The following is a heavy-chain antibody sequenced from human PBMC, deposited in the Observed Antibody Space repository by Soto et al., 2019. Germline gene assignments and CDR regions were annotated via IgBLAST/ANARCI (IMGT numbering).Heavy chain of an antibody. J-gene: IGHJ6*02. V-gene: IGHV4-61*01. CDR1: GGSVNSDNYY. CDR2: LYYSGST. D-gene: IGHD2-21*02. CDR3: ARDLWGYCGTDCYPLDV. Sequence: SETLSLTCTVSGGSVNSDNYYWSWIRQPPGKRLEWIGSLYYSGSTNYNPSLKSRVTISVDTSKNQFSLKLSSVTAADTAVYYCARDLWGYCGTDCYPLDVWGQGTTVTVS.